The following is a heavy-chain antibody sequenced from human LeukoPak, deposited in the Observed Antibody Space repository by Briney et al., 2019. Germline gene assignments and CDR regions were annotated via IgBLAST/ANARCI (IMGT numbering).Heavy chain of an antibody. V-gene: IGHV3-48*01. D-gene: IGHD5-18*01. CDR1: GFTFSSYS. Sequence: GGSLRLSCAAPGFTFSSYSMNWVRQAPGKGLEWVSYISSSSSTIYYADSVKGRFTISRDNAKNSLYLQMNSLRAEDTAVYYCARAVERGYSYGYYFDYWGQGTLVTVS. CDR3: ARAVERGYSYGYYFDY. J-gene: IGHJ4*02. CDR2: ISSSSSTI.